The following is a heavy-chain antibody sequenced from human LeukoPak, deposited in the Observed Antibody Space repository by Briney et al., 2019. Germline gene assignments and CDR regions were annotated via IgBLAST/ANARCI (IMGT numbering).Heavy chain of an antibody. J-gene: IGHJ4*02. V-gene: IGHV4-34*01. D-gene: IGHD5-12*01. CDR2: INHSGST. CDR3: ARRGIVATIRVFDY. CDR1: GGSFSGYY. Sequence: SETLSLTCAVYGGSFSGYYWSWIRQPPGKGLEWIGEINHSGSTNYNPSLKSRVTISVDTSKNQFSLKLSSVTAADTAVYYCARRGIVATIRVFDYWGQGTLVTVSS.